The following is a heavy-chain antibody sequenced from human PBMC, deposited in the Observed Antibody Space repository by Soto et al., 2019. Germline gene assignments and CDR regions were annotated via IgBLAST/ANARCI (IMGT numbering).Heavy chain of an antibody. D-gene: IGHD2-15*01. J-gene: IGHJ4*02. CDR2: IYTGGST. V-gene: IGHV4-4*07. CDR3: ARASVGPPGGGSWIMPFDY. Sequence: KPSETLSLTCTVSGGSISNYYWSWIRQPAGKGLGWIGRIYTGGSTNYNPSLKSRVTMSTDTSKNQFSLRLTSVTAADTAVYYCARASVGPPGGGSWIMPFDYWGQGALVTVSS. CDR1: GGSISNYY.